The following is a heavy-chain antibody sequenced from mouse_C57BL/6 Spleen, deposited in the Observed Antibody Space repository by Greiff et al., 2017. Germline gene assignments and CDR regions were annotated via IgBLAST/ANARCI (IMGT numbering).Heavy chain of an antibody. J-gene: IGHJ2*01. V-gene: IGHV5-6*01. D-gene: IGHD2-1*01. CDR3: ARHSSIYYGKGNYFDY. CDR2: ISSGGSYT. CDR1: GFTFSSYG. Sequence: VQLQQSGGDLVKPGGSLKLSCAASGFTFSSYGMSWVRQTPDKRLEWVATISSGGSYTYYPDSVKGRFTISRDNAKNTLYLQMSSLKSEDTAMYYCARHSSIYYGKGNYFDYWGQGTTLTVSS.